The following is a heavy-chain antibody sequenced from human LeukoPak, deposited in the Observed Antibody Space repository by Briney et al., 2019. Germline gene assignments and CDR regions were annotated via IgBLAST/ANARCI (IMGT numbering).Heavy chain of an antibody. CDR2: INHSGST. CDR1: GWSFSSYY. J-gene: IGHJ3*02. D-gene: IGHD3-16*01. CDR3: GRDLMITFGGVRNHDAFDI. Sequence: KPSETLSLTCAVYGWSFSSYYWSWIRQPPGKGLEWIGEINHSGSTNYNPSLKSRVTISVDTSKNQFSLKLRSVTAADTAVYYCGRDLMITFGGVRNHDAFDIWGQGTMVTVSS. V-gene: IGHV4-34*01.